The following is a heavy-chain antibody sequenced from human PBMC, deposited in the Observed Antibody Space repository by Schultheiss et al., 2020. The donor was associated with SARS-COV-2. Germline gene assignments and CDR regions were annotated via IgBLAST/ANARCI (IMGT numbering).Heavy chain of an antibody. CDR2: IYYSGST. D-gene: IGHD6-6*01. CDR1: GGSVSSGSYY. CDR3: ASGVWQLEFFSYYYGMDV. J-gene: IGHJ6*02. V-gene: IGHV4-61*01. Sequence: SQTLSLTCTVSGGSVSSGSYYWSWIRQPPGKGLEWIGYIYYSGSTYYNPSLKSRVTISVDTSKNQFSLKLSSVTAADTAVYYCASGVWQLEFFSYYYGMDVWGQGTTVTVSS.